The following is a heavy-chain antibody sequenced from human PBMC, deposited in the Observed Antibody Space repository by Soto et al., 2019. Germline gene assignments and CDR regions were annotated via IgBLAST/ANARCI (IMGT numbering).Heavy chain of an antibody. D-gene: IGHD2-15*01. CDR3: ARHLTYCSAGSCYSDFPYYGMDL. V-gene: IGHV4-39*01. Sequence: QLQLQESGPGLVKPSETLSLTCTVSGGSISSSSYYWGWIRQPPGKGLEWIGSIFYSGSTYYNPYLKSRVTISVDTSKNQFSLKLSSVTAADTAVYYCARHLTYCSAGSCYSDFPYYGMDLWGQGTTVTVSS. J-gene: IGHJ6*02. CDR1: GGSISSSSYY. CDR2: IFYSGST.